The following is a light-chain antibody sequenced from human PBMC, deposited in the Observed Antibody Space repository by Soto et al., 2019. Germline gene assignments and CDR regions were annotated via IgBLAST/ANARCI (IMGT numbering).Light chain of an antibody. CDR3: QQYNSLWT. J-gene: IGKJ1*01. CDR2: HAS. V-gene: IGKV3-15*01. CDR1: QSVSNN. Sequence: EIVMTQSPATLSVSPGERATLSCRASQSVSNNLAWYQQKPGQAPRLLIYHASTGATGIPARFSGSGSGTELTLTISSVQSEDFAVYYCQQYNSLWTFGQGTKVEIK.